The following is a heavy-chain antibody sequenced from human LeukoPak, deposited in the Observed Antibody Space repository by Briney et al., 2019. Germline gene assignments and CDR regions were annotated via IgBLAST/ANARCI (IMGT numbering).Heavy chain of an antibody. Sequence: RSGGSLRLSCAASGFTFNNYGMNWVRQVPGKGLEWVSGTGGSTGYADSVKGRFTISRDNAKNSLYLQMNNLRAEDTALYHCGRDRSYGSFDYWGQGTLVTVSS. CDR3: GRDRSYGSFDY. D-gene: IGHD5-18*01. CDR1: GFTFNNYG. CDR2: TGGST. V-gene: IGHV3-20*01. J-gene: IGHJ4*02.